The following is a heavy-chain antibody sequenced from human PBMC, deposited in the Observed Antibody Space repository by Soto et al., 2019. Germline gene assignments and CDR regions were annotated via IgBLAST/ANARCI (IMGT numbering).Heavy chain of an antibody. CDR1: GVSISSSSYY. CDR3: DRHGEDTARVYAVWYFDL. J-gene: IGHJ2*01. Sequence: QLQLQESGPGLVKPSETLSLTGTVSGVSISSSSYYWGWIRQPPGKGLEWIGSIYYSGSTYYNPSLKSRVTISGDTSKNQCPLNLSSVTAADTAVYYCDRHGEDTARVYAVWYFDLWGRGTLVTVSS. CDR2: IYYSGST. V-gene: IGHV4-39*01. D-gene: IGHD2-15*01.